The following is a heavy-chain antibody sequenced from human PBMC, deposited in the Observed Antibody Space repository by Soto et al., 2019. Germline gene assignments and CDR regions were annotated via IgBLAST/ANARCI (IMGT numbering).Heavy chain of an antibody. CDR2: INAGNGNT. CDR1: GYTFTSYG. J-gene: IGHJ3*02. Sequence: ASVKVSCKASGYTFTSYGMHWVRQAPGQRLEWMGWINAGNGNTKYSQKFQGRVTITRDTSASTAFMELSSLRSDDTAVYYCARDHEGYSSGWPDAFDIWGQGTMVTVSS. CDR3: ARDHEGYSSGWPDAFDI. D-gene: IGHD6-19*01. V-gene: IGHV1-3*01.